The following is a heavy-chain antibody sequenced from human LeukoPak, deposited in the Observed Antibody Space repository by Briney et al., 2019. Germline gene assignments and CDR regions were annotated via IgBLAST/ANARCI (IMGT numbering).Heavy chain of an antibody. V-gene: IGHV6-1*01. CDR3: ARDLGNSGWSTFDY. CDR1: GDSVSSNNGA. Sequence: RTLALTCAISGDSVSSNNGAWAWMRQSPARGLEWLVRTDCRSKWYNDYAVSMKCRITINPATSKNQFSLQLNSVTPEDTAVYYCARDLGNSGWSTFDYWGQGTLVTVSS. J-gene: IGHJ4*02. CDR2: TDCRSKWYN. D-gene: IGHD6-19*01.